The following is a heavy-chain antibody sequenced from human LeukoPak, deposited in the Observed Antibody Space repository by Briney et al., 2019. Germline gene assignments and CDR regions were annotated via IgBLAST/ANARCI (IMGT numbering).Heavy chain of an antibody. CDR2: VDSNSGGA. CDR3: ARVLKLGYSYGYY. V-gene: IGHV1-2*02. CDR1: GYTFTDYY. Sequence: ASVKVSCKASGYTFTDYYLHWVRQAPGQGLEWMGWVDSNSGGADYAQKFQGRVTMTRVTSISTVYMELRRLRSDDTAVYYCARVLKLGYSYGYYWGQGTLVTVSS. J-gene: IGHJ4*02. D-gene: IGHD5-18*01.